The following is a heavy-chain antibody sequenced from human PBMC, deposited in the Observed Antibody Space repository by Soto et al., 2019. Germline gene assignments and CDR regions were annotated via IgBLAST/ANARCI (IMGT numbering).Heavy chain of an antibody. J-gene: IGHJ5*02. Sequence: EVQLLEAGGGLVQPGGSPRLSCSASGFTASGLSFNLFAMNWVRQAPGKGLEWVSSISGGGSSKYYADSVKGRFTVSRDNSKNPLYLEMNSLGDDDTAVYYCAKGQDIPIFDHFDPWGPGTLVTVSS. CDR2: ISGGGSSK. V-gene: IGHV3-23*01. CDR3: AKGQDIPIFDHFDP. D-gene: IGHD3-3*01. CDR1: GLSFNLFA.